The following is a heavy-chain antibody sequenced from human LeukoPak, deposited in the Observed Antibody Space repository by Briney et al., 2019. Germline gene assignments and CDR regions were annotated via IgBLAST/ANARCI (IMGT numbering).Heavy chain of an antibody. CDR2: ILYDGNNK. V-gene: IGHV3-30*01. D-gene: IGHD3-10*01. J-gene: IGHJ4*02. Sequence: GRSLRLSCAASGFTFYSYAMHWVRQAPGKGLEWVAVILYDGNNKYYADSVKGRFTISRDNSKNTVYLQMNSLRAEDTAVYYCARAHRAYYGSGSYGYWGQGTLVTVSS. CDR3: ARAHRAYYGSGSYGY. CDR1: GFTFYSYA.